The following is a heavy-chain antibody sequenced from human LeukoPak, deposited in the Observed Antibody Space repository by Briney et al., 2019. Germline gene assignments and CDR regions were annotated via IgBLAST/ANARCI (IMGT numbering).Heavy chain of an antibody. CDR2: IYHSGST. Sequence: PSETLPLTCTVSGYSISSGYYWGWIRQPPGKGLEWIGSIYHSGSTYYNPSLKSRVTISVDTSKNQFPLKLSSVTAADTAVYYCARVSCSGGSCYPLNFDYWGQGTLVTVSS. V-gene: IGHV4-38-2*02. D-gene: IGHD2-15*01. CDR1: GYSISSGYY. J-gene: IGHJ4*02. CDR3: ARVSCSGGSCYPLNFDY.